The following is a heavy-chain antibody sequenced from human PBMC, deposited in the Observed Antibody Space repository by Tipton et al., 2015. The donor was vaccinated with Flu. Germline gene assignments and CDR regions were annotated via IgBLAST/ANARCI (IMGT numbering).Heavy chain of an antibody. CDR3: ARGDDFWSGMERAYYNWFDP. CDR2: IYHSGST. CDR1: GYSISSGYY. Sequence: QLVQSGAEVRKPGSSVRLSCAVSGYSISSGYYWGWIRQPPGKGLEWIGSIYHSGSTYYNPSLKSRVTISVDTSKNQFSLKLSSVTAADTAVYYCARGDDFWSGMERAYYNWFDPWGQGTLVTVSS. D-gene: IGHD3-3*01. J-gene: IGHJ5*02. V-gene: IGHV4-38-2*01.